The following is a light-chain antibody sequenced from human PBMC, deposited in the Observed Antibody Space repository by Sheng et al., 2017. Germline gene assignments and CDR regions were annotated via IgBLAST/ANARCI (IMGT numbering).Light chain of an antibody. J-gene: IGKJ4*01. Sequence: AIQLTQSPSSLSASVGDRVTITCRASQDISSALAWYQQKPGKAPKLLIYDASSLESGVPSRFSGSGSGTDFTLTISSLQPEDFATYYCQQFNSYSALTFGGGTKVEIK. CDR2: DAS. CDR1: QDISSA. CDR3: QQFNSYSALT. V-gene: IGKV1-13*02.